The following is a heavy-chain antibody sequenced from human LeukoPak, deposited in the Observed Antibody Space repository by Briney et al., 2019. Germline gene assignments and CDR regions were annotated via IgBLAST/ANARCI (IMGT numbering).Heavy chain of an antibody. CDR2: INHSGST. Sequence: PSETLSLTCAVYGGSFSGYYWSWIRQPPGKGLEWIGEINHSGSTNYNPSLKSRVTISVDTSKNQFSLKLSSVTAADTAVYYCARDATGGGFDYWGQGTLVTVSS. CDR3: ARDATGGGFDY. CDR1: GGSFSGYY. V-gene: IGHV4-34*01. J-gene: IGHJ4*02. D-gene: IGHD1-14*01.